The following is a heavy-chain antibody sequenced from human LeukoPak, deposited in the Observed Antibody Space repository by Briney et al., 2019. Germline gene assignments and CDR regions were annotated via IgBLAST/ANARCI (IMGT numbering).Heavy chain of an antibody. CDR1: GGSFSGYY. CDR3: ARVRIYGSGSDHFDY. CDR2: MYHSGST. D-gene: IGHD3-10*01. Sequence: SETLSLTCAVYGGSFSGYYWGWIRQPPGKGLEWIGSMYHSGSTYYNPSLRSRVIISVDTSKNQFSLKLSSVTAADTAVYYCARVRIYGSGSDHFDYWGQGTLVTVSS. J-gene: IGHJ4*02. V-gene: IGHV4-38-2*01.